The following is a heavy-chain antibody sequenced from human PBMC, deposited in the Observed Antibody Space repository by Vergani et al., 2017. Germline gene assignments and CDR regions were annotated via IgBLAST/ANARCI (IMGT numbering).Heavy chain of an antibody. CDR1: GGSIRSYY. J-gene: IGHJ2*01. CDR2: IFYNGST. CDR3: ARHSSGWGYWYFDL. V-gene: IGHV4-59*08. Sequence: QVQLQESGPGLVKPSETLSLTCTVSGGSIRSYYWSWIRQPPGKGLEWIGYIFYNGSTYYNPSLKSRVTISVDPSKKHFSLRLSSVTAADTAVYYCARHSSGWGYWYFDLWGRGTLVTVSS. D-gene: IGHD6-19*01.